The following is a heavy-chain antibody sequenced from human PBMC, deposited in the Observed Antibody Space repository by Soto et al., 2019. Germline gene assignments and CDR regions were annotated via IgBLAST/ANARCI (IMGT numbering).Heavy chain of an antibody. Sequence: QAQVVQSGAEVRKPGSSVKVSCKASEGTFNSYAIAWVRQAPGQGLEWMGGSIPFYNTLNYAQKFQDRVTMTADDSTNTVYMELSSLRSDDTAVYFCASGASRWYPYGFDSWAQGTLVTVSS. V-gene: IGHV1-69*01. D-gene: IGHD6-13*01. CDR2: SIPFYNTL. J-gene: IGHJ4*02. CDR3: ASGASRWYPYGFDS. CDR1: EGTFNSYA.